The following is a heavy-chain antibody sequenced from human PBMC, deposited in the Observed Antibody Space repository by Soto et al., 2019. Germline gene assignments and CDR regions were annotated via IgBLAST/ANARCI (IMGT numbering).Heavy chain of an antibody. V-gene: IGHV4-59*01. J-gene: IGHJ6*02. CDR1: GGSISSYY. CDR2: IYYSGST. CDR3: ATQTGLYYYGMDV. Sequence: ASETLSLTCTVSGGSISSYYWSWIRQPPGKGLEWIGYIYYSGSTKYNPSLKSRVTISVDTSKTQFSLNLTSVTAADTAVYYCATQTGLYYYGMDVWGQGTTVTVSS.